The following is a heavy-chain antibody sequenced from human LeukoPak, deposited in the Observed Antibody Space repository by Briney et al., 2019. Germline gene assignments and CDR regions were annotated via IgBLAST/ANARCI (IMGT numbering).Heavy chain of an antibody. D-gene: IGHD6-13*01. CDR2: INPNSGGT. CDR3: ARAHLIAAPEYNWFDP. CDR1: GYTFTGFY. J-gene: IGHJ5*02. V-gene: IGHV1-2*02. Sequence: ASVKVSCKASGYTFTGFYMHWVRQAPGQGLEWMGWINPNSGGTNYAQKFQGRVTMTRDTSINTAYMELSSLRSDDTAVFYCARAHLIAAPEYNWFDPWGQGTLVTVSS.